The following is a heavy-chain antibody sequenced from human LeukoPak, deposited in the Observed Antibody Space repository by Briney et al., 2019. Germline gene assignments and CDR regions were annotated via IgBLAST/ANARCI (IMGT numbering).Heavy chain of an antibody. CDR1: GYTFARYD. CDR2: MNPNSGNT. D-gene: IGHD6-13*01. V-gene: IGHV1-8*01. J-gene: IGHJ5*02. CDR3: ARVLYSCSWYGDYNWFDP. Sequence: ASVKVSCKASGYTFARYDINWVRHATGQGLEWMGWMNPNSGNTGYAQKFQGRVTMTRNTSISTDYMELSSLRSEDTAVYYCARVLYSCSWYGDYNWFDPWGQGTLVTVSS.